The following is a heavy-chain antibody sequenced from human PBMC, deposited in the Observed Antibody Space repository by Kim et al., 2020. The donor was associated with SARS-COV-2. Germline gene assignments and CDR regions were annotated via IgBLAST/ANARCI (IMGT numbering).Heavy chain of an antibody. V-gene: IGHV4-61*01. J-gene: IGHJ4*02. CDR1: GGSVSSGSYY. CDR3: ARDAYDSSALSY. CDR2: IYYIGST. D-gene: IGHD3-22*01. Sequence: SETLSLTCTVSGGSVSSGSYYWSWIRQPPGKGLEWIGYIYYIGSTNYNPSLKSRVTISEDTSKNQFSLKLSSVTAADTAVYYCARDAYDSSALSYWGQGALVTVSS.